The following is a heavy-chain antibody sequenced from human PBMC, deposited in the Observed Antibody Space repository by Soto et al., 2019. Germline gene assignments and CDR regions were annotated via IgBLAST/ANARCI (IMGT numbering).Heavy chain of an antibody. Sequence: EVQLVESGGGLVQPGGSLTLSCAASGFTFSDSAMHWVRQASGKGLEWVGRIRSKANNYATTYAASVKGRFTISRDDSXXSXXLXMXXXKXXDXAVYYCTRXDXXXGSYYSDYWGQGTLVTVSS. J-gene: IGHJ4*02. CDR2: IRSKANNYAT. CDR3: TRXDXXXGSYYSDY. V-gene: IGHV3-73*02. CDR1: GFTFSDSA. D-gene: IGHD2-15*01.